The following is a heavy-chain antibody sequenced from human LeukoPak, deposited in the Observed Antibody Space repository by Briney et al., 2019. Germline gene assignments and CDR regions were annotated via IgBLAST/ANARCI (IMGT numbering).Heavy chain of an antibody. J-gene: IGHJ4*02. CDR1: GFTFSSLY. D-gene: IGHD3-3*01. CDR3: ARGGFWSGYYPEAFDY. Sequence: GSLRLSCAASGFTFSSLYMDWVRQAAGKGLEWVSAIGTAGDTYFPGSVKGRFTISRENAKTSLYLQMNSLRAGDTAVYYSARGGFWSGYYPEAFDYWGQGTLVTVSS. CDR2: IGTAGDT. V-gene: IGHV3-13*01.